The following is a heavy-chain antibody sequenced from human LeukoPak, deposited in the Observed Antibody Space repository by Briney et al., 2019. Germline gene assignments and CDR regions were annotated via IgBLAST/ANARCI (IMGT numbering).Heavy chain of an antibody. V-gene: IGHV5-51*01. CDR3: ARHETGPYFDY. CDR1: GYSFTSYW. J-gene: IGHJ4*02. Sequence: GESLKISCKGSGYSFTSYWIGWVRQMPGKGLECMGIIYPGDSDTRYSPSFQGQVTISADKSISTACLQWSSLKASDTAIYYCARHETGPYFDYWGQGTLVTVSS. CDR2: IYPGDSDT. D-gene: IGHD1-1*01.